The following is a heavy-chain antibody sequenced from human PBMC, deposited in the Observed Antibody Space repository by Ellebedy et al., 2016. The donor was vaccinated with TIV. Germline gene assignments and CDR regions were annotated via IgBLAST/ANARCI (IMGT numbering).Heavy chain of an antibody. CDR2: IYYSGNT. V-gene: IGHV4-39*01. Sequence: MPGGSLRLSCTVSGGSISSTSYYWGWIRQPPGKGLEWIGSIYYSGNTYYNPSLKSRVAISVDTSKNQFSLKMTSVTAADTAIYYCAKGRSGTYIHHAFDYWGQGTLVTVSS. J-gene: IGHJ4*02. CDR1: GGSISSTSYY. D-gene: IGHD1-14*01. CDR3: AKGRSGTYIHHAFDY.